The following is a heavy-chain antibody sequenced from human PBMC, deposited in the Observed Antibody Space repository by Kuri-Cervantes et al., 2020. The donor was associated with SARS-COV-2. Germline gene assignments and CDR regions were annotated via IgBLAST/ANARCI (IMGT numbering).Heavy chain of an antibody. CDR3: ARGPSFDAFDI. J-gene: IGHJ3*02. CDR1: GGSFSGYY. CDR2: INHSGST. Sequence: GSLRLSCAVYGGSFSGYYWSWIRQPPGKGLEWIGEINHSGSTNYNPSLKSRVTISVDTSKNQFSLKLSSVTAADTAVYYCARGPSFDAFDIWGQGTMVTVSS. V-gene: IGHV4-34*01.